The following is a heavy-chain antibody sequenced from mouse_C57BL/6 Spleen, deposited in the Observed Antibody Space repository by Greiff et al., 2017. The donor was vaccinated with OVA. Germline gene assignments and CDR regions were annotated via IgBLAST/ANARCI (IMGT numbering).Heavy chain of an antibody. CDR3: ARQLYSNYLWFAY. CDR1: GFTFSDYG. Sequence: EVQGVESGGGLVQPGGSLKLSCAASGFTFSDYGMAWVRQAPRKGPEWVAFISNLAYSIYYADTVTGRFTISRENAKNTLYLEMSSLRSEDTAMYYCARQLYSNYLWFAYWGQGTLVTVSA. D-gene: IGHD2-5*01. CDR2: ISNLAYSI. J-gene: IGHJ3*01. V-gene: IGHV5-15*01.